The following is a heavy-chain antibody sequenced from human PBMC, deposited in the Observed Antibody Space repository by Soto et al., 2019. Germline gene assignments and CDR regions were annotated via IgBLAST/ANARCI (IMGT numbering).Heavy chain of an antibody. V-gene: IGHV1-8*01. Sequence: QVQLVQSGAEVKKPGASVKVSCKASGYTFTSYEINWVRQATGQGLEWMGWMNPNSGDTGYAQKFQGRVTMTRKTTSITAYVELSSLRSEAKAVYYCARGELLGFGELLRWGQGTLVTVSS. J-gene: IGHJ4*02. D-gene: IGHD3-10*01. CDR2: MNPNSGDT. CDR3: ARGELLGFGELLR. CDR1: GYTFTSYE.